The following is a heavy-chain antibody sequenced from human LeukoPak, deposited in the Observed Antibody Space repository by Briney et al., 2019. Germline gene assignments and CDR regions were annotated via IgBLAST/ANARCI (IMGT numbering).Heavy chain of an antibody. D-gene: IGHD1-1*01. CDR1: GYSISSGYY. CDR2: IYDTTT. J-gene: IGHJ6*03. CDR3: ARVTGYYYMDV. V-gene: IGHV4-38-2*01. Sequence: PSETLSLTCAVSGYSISSGYYWGWIRQPPGKGLEWIGTIYDTTTYYNPSLRSRVTVSIDTSKNQFSLKLSSVTAADTAVYYCARVTGYYYMDVWGKGTTVTVSS.